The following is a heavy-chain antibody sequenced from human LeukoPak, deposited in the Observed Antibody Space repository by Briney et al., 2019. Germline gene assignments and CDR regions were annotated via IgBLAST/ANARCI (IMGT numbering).Heavy chain of an antibody. CDR2: ISWNSGST. CDR3: AKVSGSTLIVYFDY. D-gene: IGHD2-15*01. CDR1: GFTFDDYA. Sequence: GRSLRLSCAASGFTFDDYAMHWVRQAPGKGLEWVSGISWNSGSTGYADSVKGRFTISRDNAKNSLYLQMNSLRAEDTALYYCAKVSGSTLIVYFDYWGQGTLVTVSS. J-gene: IGHJ4*02. V-gene: IGHV3-9*01.